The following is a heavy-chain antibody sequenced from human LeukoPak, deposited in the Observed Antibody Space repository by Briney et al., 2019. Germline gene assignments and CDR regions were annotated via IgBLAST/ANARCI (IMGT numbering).Heavy chain of an antibody. D-gene: IGHD4-23*01. CDR2: IYYSGST. J-gene: IGHJ4*02. V-gene: IGHV4-59*01. CDR3: ARDRSGNSGY. Sequence: SETLSLTCTVYGGSISIYYWSWIRQPPGKGLEWIGFIYYSGSTYYNPSLKGRVTMSVDTSKNQVSLKLTSVTAADTAVYYCARDRSGNSGYWGQGTLVTVSS. CDR1: GGSISIYY.